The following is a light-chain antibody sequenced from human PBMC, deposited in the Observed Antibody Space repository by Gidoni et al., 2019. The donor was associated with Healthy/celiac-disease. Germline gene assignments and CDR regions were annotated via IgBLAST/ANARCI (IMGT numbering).Light chain of an antibody. CDR1: QSVSSY. Sequence: ILLTQSPATLSLSPGERATLSCRASQSVSSYLAWYQQKPGQAPRLLISDASNRATGIPSRFSGSGSVTDFTLTISSLEPEDFAVYYCQQRSNWSYTFXQXTKLX. J-gene: IGKJ2*01. V-gene: IGKV3-11*01. CDR3: QQRSNWSYT. CDR2: DAS.